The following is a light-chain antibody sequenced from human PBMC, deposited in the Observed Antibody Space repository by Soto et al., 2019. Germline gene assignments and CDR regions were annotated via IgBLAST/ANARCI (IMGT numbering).Light chain of an antibody. J-gene: IGKJ5*01. CDR2: AAS. V-gene: IGKV1-9*01. Sequence: DIQFTQSRSFLSGSVGDRVTISSRASQGISKYLAWYQQRRGKAPKIXIYAASTLQSGVPSRFRGSGSATDFTLTISSLKPEDFATYYCQQLNSYPITFGQGTRLEIK. CDR3: QQLNSYPIT. CDR1: QGISKY.